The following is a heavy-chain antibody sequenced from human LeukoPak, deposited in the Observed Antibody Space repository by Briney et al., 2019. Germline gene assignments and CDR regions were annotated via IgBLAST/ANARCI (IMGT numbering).Heavy chain of an antibody. CDR2: INPNSGGT. Sequence: GASVKVSCKASGYTFTGYYMHWVRQAPGQGLEWMGWINPNSGGTNYAQKFQGRVTMTRDTSISTAYMELSRLRSDDTAVYYCARVPGPIDYDFWSGYSNWYFDLWGRGTLVTVSS. D-gene: IGHD3-3*01. J-gene: IGHJ2*01. CDR1: GYTFTGYY. CDR3: ARVPGPIDYDFWSGYSNWYFDL. V-gene: IGHV1-2*02.